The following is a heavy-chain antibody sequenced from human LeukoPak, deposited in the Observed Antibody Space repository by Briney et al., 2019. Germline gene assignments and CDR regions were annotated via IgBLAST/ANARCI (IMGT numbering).Heavy chain of an antibody. CDR3: AKDILEAHWSGIDY. D-gene: IGHD3-3*01. Sequence: GRSLRLSCAASGFTFDDYAMHWVPQAPGEGLEWVSGISWNSGSIGYADTVKGRFTISRDNAKNSLYLQMNSLRAEDTALYYCAKDILEAHWSGIDYWGQGTLVTVSS. J-gene: IGHJ4*02. V-gene: IGHV3-9*01. CDR1: GFTFDDYA. CDR2: ISWNSGSI.